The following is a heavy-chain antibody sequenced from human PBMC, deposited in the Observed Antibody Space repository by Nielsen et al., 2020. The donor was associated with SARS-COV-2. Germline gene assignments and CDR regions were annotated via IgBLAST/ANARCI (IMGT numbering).Heavy chain of an antibody. CDR3: ARHQAYSYAGNYFDY. V-gene: IGHV4-59*08. CDR1: GGSISSYY. CDR2: IYYSGST. D-gene: IGHD5-18*01. Sequence: SETLSLTCTVSGGSISSYYWSWIRQPPGKGLEWIGYIYYSGSTNYNPSLKSRVTISVDTSKNQFSLKLSSVTAADTAVYYCARHQAYSYAGNYFDYWGQGTLVTVSS. J-gene: IGHJ4*02.